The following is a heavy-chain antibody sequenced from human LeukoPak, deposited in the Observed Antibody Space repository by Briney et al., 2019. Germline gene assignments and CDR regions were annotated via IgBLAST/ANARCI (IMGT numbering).Heavy chain of an antibody. CDR3: ARHVWNALDY. CDR1: GYSFTSYW. J-gene: IGHJ4*02. CDR2: IYPGDSDT. V-gene: IGHV5-51*01. Sequence: GESLKISCKGSGYSFTSYWIGWVRQMPGKGLEWMGIIYPGDSDTRYSPSFQGQVTITADKAFSTAYLQWISLKASDTAMYYCARHVWNALDYWGQGTLVTVSS. D-gene: IGHD1-1*01.